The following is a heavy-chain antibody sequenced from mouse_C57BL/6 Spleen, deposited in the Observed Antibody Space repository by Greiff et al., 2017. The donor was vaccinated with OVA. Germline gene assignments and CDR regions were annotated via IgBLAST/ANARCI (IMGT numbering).Heavy chain of an antibody. CDR2: INPSGGYT. CDR3: ARNSLIATVVATKAMDY. V-gene: IGHV1-7*01. CDR1: GYTFTSYW. J-gene: IGHJ4*01. D-gene: IGHD1-1*01. Sequence: VKLVESGAELAKPGASVKLSCTASGYTFTSYWMHWVKQRPGQGLEWIGYINPSGGYTKSNQKFKEKATLTADKTSSTAYMQLSSLTYEDSAVYYCARNSLIATVVATKAMDYWGQGTSVTVSS.